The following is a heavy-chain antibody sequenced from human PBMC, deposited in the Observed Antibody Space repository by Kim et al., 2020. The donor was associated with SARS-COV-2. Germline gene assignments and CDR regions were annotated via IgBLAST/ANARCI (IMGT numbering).Heavy chain of an antibody. V-gene: IGHV5-51*01. CDR3: ARQPPGYYGMDV. Sequence: RSSPSFQGQVTIAAEHSISTAYLQWSSLKASDTAMYYCARQPPGYYGMDVWGQGTAVTVSS. J-gene: IGHJ6*02.